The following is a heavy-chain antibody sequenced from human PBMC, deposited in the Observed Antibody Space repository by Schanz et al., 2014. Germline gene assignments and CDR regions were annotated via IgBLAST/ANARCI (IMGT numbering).Heavy chain of an antibody. CDR2: VFPNGIT. J-gene: IGHJ2*01. V-gene: IGHV4-61*02. D-gene: IGHD1-1*01. Sequence: QVQLQESGPGLVKPSQTLSLTCTVSGGSIRSGTYYWSWIRHPPGKALEWVGRVFPNGITNYNPSLKSRVPISLDASKTQFSLTLTSLTAADTAVYYCARDTTWRLDLWGRGTLVTVSS. CDR1: GGSIRSGTYY. CDR3: ARDTTWRLDL.